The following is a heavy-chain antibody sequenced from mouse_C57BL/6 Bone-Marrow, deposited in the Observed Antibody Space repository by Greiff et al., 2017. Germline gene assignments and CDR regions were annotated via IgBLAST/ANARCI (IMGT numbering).Heavy chain of an antibody. V-gene: IGHV1-81*01. CDR1: GYTFTSYG. CDR3: ARRRKLWDFDV. J-gene: IGHJ1*03. CDR2: IYPRSGNT. Sequence: VQLQQSGAELARPGASVKLSCKASGYTFTSYGISWVKQRTGPGLEWIGEIYPRSGNTYYNEKFKGKATLTADNSSSTAYRELRSLTSEDSAVYFCARRRKLWDFDVWGTGTTVTVSS.